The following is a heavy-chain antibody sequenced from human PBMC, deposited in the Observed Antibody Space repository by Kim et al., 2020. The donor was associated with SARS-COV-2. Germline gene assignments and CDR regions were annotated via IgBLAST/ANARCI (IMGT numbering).Heavy chain of an antibody. CDR1: GSTFTNYY. D-gene: IGHD5-18*01. Sequence: ASVKVSCKTSGSTFTNYYMHWVRQAPGQGLEWMGIINPSGSSTSYAQKFQGRVTMTRDTSTSTVYMELSSLRSEDTAVYYCARDQTAQTIDLAPAEYFQHWGQGTLVTVSS. V-gene: IGHV1-46*01. J-gene: IGHJ1*01. CDR3: ARDQTAQTIDLAPAEYFQH. CDR2: INPSGSST.